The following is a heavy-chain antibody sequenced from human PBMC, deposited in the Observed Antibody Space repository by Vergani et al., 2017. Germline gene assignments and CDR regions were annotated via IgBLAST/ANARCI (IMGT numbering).Heavy chain of an antibody. CDR2: IYYSGST. V-gene: IGHV4-39*01. CDR3: ARQDSDSNMIVVVTAQFFDY. J-gene: IGHJ4*02. Sequence: QLQLQESGPGLVKPSETLSLTCTVSGGSISSSSYYWGWIRQPPGKGLEWIGSIYYSGSTYYNPSLKSRVTISVDTSKNQFSLKLSSVTAADTAVYFCARQDSDSNMIVVVTAQFFDYWGQGTLVTVSS. CDR1: GGSISSSSYY. D-gene: IGHD3-22*01.